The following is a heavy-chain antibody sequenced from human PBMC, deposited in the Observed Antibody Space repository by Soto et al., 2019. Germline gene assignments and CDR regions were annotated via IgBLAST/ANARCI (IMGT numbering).Heavy chain of an antibody. D-gene: IGHD2-15*01. CDR3: ASRDDGYCSGGSCYSLDY. Sequence: ASVKVSCKASGYTFTGYYMHWVRRAPGQGLEWMGWINPNSGGTNYAQKFQGRVTMTRDTSISTAYMELSRLRSDDTAVYYCASRDDGYCSGGSCYSLDYWGQGTLVTVSS. CDR1: GYTFTGYY. V-gene: IGHV1-2*02. CDR2: INPNSGGT. J-gene: IGHJ4*02.